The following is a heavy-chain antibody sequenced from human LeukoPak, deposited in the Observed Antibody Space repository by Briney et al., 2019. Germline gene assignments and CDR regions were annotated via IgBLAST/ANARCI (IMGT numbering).Heavy chain of an antibody. CDR1: GFTFSSYA. CDR3: ARRYFDS. CDR2: ISGSGGST. Sequence: GGSLRLSCAASGFTFSSYAMGWVRQAPGKGLECVSTISGSGGSTYYTDSVKGRFTISRDNSKNMLFLQMNSLRAEDTAVYYCARRYFDSWGQGTLVTVSS. V-gene: IGHV3-23*01. J-gene: IGHJ4*02.